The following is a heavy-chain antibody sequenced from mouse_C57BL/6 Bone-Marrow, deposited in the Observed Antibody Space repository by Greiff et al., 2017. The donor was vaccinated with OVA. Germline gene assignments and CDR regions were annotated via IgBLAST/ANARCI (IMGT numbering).Heavy chain of an antibody. D-gene: IGHD6-1*01. V-gene: IGHV2-5*01. J-gene: IGHJ2*01. CDR1: GFSLTSYG. Sequence: QVHVKQSGPGLVQPSQSLSITCTVSGFSLTSYGVHWVRQSPGKGLEWLGVIWRGGSTDYNAAFMSRLSITKDNSKSQVFLKMNSLQTDDTARYYCARNANFDYWGQGTTLTVSS. CDR3: ARNANFDY. CDR2: IWRGGST.